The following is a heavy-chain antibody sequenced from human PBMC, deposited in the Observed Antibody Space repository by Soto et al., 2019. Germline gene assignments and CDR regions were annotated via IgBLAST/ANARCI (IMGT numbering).Heavy chain of an antibody. Sequence: GGSLRLSCAVSGFNFSSYGMHWVRQAPGKGLEWVAVISYDGSHKASADSVKGRFAISRDNSKNTLFLQMNSLRAEDTAVYYCASFPPILRFLPPYTSNVPENIYGMDVWGQGTTVTVSS. D-gene: IGHD3-3*01. V-gene: IGHV3-30*03. CDR2: ISYDGSHK. J-gene: IGHJ6*02. CDR1: GFNFSSYG. CDR3: ASFPPILRFLPPYTSNVPENIYGMDV.